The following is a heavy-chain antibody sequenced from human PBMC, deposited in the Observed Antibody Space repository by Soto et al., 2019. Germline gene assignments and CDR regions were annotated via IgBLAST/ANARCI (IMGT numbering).Heavy chain of an antibody. D-gene: IGHD2-15*01. Sequence: QVQLVQSGAEVKKPGSSVKVSCKASGGTFSSYAISWVRQAPGQGLEWMGKIIPIFGTANYAQKFQGRVTLTADEATTTAYMELSSLRSEDTAVYYCARDLSPGGIFDYWGQGTLVTVSS. CDR3: ARDLSPGGIFDY. CDR2: IIPIFGTA. CDR1: GGTFSSYA. V-gene: IGHV1-69*18. J-gene: IGHJ4*02.